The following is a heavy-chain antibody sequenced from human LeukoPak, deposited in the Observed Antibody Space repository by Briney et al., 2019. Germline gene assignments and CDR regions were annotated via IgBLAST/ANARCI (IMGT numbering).Heavy chain of an antibody. V-gene: IGHV3-43D*04. CDR3: AKDLTYYDFWSGYYYFDY. CDR2: ISWDGGST. Sequence: PGGSLRLSCAASGFTFDDYAMHWVRQAPGKGLEGVSLISWDGGSTYYAASVKGRFTISRDNSKNSLYLQMNSLRAEDTALYYCAKDLTYYDFWSGYYYFDYWGQGTLVTVSS. J-gene: IGHJ4*02. D-gene: IGHD3-3*01. CDR1: GFTFDDYA.